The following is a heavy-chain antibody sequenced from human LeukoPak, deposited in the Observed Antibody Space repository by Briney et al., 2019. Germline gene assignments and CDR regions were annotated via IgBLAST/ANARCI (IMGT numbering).Heavy chain of an antibody. Sequence: RSSETLSLTCTVSGGSISSYYWSWIRQPAGKGLEWSGRIYTSGSTNYNPSLKSRVTMSVDTSKNQFSLKLSSVTAADTAVYYCARSSGVAGHFDYWGQGTLVTVSS. V-gene: IGHV4-4*07. CDR1: GGSISSYY. J-gene: IGHJ4*02. CDR2: IYTSGST. D-gene: IGHD6-19*01. CDR3: ARSSGVAGHFDY.